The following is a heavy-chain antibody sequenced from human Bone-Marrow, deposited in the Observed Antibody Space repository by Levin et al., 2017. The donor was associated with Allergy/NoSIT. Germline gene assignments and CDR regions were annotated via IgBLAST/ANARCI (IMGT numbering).Heavy chain of an antibody. D-gene: IGHD4-17*01. V-gene: IGHV3-9*01. Sequence: GGSLRLSCAASGFTFDDYGLHWVRQAPGKGPEWVSGISWNSDIIEYADSVKGRFTISRDSAGKSLYLQMNSLRPDDTAIYYCVKDLSSATTGYLVSWGQGTLVTVSS. CDR1: GFTFDDYG. J-gene: IGHJ4*02. CDR3: VKDLSSATTGYLVS. CDR2: ISWNSDII.